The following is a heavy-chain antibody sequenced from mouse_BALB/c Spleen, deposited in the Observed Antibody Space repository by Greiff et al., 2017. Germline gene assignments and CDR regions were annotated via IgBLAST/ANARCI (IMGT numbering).Heavy chain of an antibody. Sequence: VQLHQSGPGLVQPSQSLSITCTVSGFSLTSYGVHWVRQSPGKGLEWLGVIWSGGSTDYKAAFISRLSISKDNSKSQVFFKMNSLQANDTAIYYCARGGIITTVVDPYAMDYWGQGTSVTVSS. V-gene: IGHV2-2*02. CDR3: ARGGIITTVVDPYAMDY. D-gene: IGHD1-1*01. CDR2: IWSGGST. J-gene: IGHJ4*01. CDR1: GFSLTSYG.